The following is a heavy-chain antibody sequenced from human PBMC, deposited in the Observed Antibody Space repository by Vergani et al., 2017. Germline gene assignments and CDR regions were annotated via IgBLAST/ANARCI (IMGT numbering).Heavy chain of an antibody. J-gene: IGHJ5*02. CDR3: ARGRKWELYA. V-gene: IGHV4-34*09. Sequence: QVQLQESGPGLVKPSQTLSLTCTVSGGSISSYYWSWIRQPPGKGLEWIGEINHSGSTNYKPSLKSRVTISVDTSKNQFSLKLSSVTAADTAVYYCARGRKWELYAWGQGTLVTVSS. CDR1: GGSISSYY. CDR2: INHSGST. D-gene: IGHD1-26*01.